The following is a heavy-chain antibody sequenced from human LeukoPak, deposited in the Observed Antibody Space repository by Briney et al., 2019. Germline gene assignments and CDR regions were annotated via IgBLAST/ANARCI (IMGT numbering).Heavy chain of an antibody. Sequence: GGSLRLSCSASGFIFSNYGMYWVRQAPGKGLEFVSAISSDGDNTFYADSVKGRFTISRDNSKNTLYLQTSSLRAEDTALYYCARVMYYYDSSGYYPGEMGYWGQGTLVTVSS. CDR2: ISSDGDNT. J-gene: IGHJ4*02. CDR1: GFIFSNYG. V-gene: IGHV3-64D*06. D-gene: IGHD3-22*01. CDR3: ARVMYYYDSSGYYPGEMGY.